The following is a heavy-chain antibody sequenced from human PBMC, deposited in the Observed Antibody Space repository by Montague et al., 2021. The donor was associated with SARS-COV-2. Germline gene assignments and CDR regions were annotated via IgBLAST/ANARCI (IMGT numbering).Heavy chain of an antibody. CDR3: ARDYGDYSYYYGLDV. V-gene: IGHV4-61*02. CDR2: IYSSGST. J-gene: IGHJ6*02. CDR1: GGSIRSGSYY. Sequence: TLSLTCTVSGGSIRSGSYYWSWIRQPAGKGPEWIGRIYSSGSTNYNPSLKSRVTMSVDTSKNQFSLKVSSATAADTAVYYCARDYGDYSYYYGLDVWGQGTTVTVSS. D-gene: IGHD4-17*01.